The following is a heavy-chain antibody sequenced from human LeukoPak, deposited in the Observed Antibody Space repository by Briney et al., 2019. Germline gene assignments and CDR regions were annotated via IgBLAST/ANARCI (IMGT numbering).Heavy chain of an antibody. CDR3: ARVAGGNSGVAY. J-gene: IGHJ4*02. D-gene: IGHD4-23*01. CDR1: GGTFSSYA. Sequence: SVKVSCKASGGTFSSYAISWVRQAPGQGLEWMGRIIPIFGTANYAQKFQGRVTITKDESTSTAYMELSSMRSEDTAVYYCARVAGGNSGVAYWGQGTLVTVSS. CDR2: IIPIFGTA. V-gene: IGHV1-69*05.